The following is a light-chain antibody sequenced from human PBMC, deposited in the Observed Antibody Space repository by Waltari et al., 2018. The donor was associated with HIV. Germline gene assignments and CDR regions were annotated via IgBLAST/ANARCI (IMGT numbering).Light chain of an antibody. CDR3: AAWDASLSVV. Sequence: QSVLTQPPSASGTPGHRVTISCSGSSSNIGRNYVYWYQQPPVTAPKLLISPNNNRPPGVPDRFSGSTSGTSAALVISGLRSADEADYYCAAWDASLSVVFGGGTKLTVL. CDR1: SSNIGRNY. J-gene: IGLJ2*01. V-gene: IGLV1-47*01. CDR2: PNN.